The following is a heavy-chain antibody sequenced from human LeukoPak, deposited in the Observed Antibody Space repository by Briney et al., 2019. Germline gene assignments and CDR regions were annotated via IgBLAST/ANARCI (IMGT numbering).Heavy chain of an antibody. V-gene: IGHV1-69*04. CDR1: GYTFTSYA. Sequence: ASVKVSCKASGYTFTSYAISWVRQAPGQGLEWMGRIIPILGIANYAQKFQGRVTITADKSTSTAYMELSSLRSEDTAVYYCARDLRSSSWYVEYEDWGQGTLVTVSS. J-gene: IGHJ4*02. CDR2: IIPILGIA. D-gene: IGHD6-13*01. CDR3: ARDLRSSSWYVEYED.